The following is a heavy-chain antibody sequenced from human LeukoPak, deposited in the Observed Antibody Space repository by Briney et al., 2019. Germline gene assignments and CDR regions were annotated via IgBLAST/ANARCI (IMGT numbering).Heavy chain of an antibody. CDR2: IRSSSSYI. J-gene: IGHJ3*02. CDR1: GFTFSSYS. CDR3: VRDSATAGRAFDI. Sequence: PGGSLRLSCAASGFTFSSYSMNWVRQAPGKGLEWVSSIRSSSSYIYYADSVKGRFTISRDNAKNSLYLQMNSLRAEDTAVYYCVRDSATAGRAFDIWGQGTMVTVSS. V-gene: IGHV3-21*04. D-gene: IGHD6-13*01.